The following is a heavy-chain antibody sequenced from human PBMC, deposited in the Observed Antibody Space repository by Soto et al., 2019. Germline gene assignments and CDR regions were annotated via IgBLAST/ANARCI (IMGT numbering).Heavy chain of an antibody. D-gene: IGHD1-26*01. J-gene: IGHJ5*02. CDR2: IKSKTDGGTT. CDR3: NTDLTIHRGSYFIDP. CDR1: GFTFSNAW. V-gene: IGHV3-15*01. Sequence: PGGSLRLSCAASGFTFSNAWMSWVRQAPGKGLEWVGRIKSKTDGGTTDYAAPVKGRFTISRDDSKNTLYLQMNSLKTEDTAVYYCNTDLTIHRGSYFIDPWGQGTLVTVSS.